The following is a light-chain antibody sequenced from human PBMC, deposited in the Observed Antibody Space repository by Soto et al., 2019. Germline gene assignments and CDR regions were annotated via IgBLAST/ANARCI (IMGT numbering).Light chain of an antibody. CDR2: STN. V-gene: IGLV8-61*01. CDR1: SGSVSTSYY. CDR3: LLFMSSATWV. J-gene: IGLJ3*02. Sequence: QTVVTQEPSFSVSPGGTVTLTCGLSSGSVSTSYYPSWYQQTPGQAPRTLIYSTNTRSSGVPDRFSGSILGNKAALTITGAQADDESHYFCLLFMSSATWVFGGGTKLTVL.